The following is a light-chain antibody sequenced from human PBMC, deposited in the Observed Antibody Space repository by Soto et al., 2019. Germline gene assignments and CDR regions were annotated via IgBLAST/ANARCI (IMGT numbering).Light chain of an antibody. CDR3: QQSYSMPLA. J-gene: IGKJ4*01. CDR2: GAS. Sequence: DIQMTQSPSTLSASVGDRVIITCRASQSISNWLAWYQQKPGKAPRLLIYGASSLQSGVPSRFSGSGSGTDFTLTISSLQPEDFVSYYCQQSYSMPLAFGGGTKVDIK. V-gene: IGKV1-39*01. CDR1: QSISNW.